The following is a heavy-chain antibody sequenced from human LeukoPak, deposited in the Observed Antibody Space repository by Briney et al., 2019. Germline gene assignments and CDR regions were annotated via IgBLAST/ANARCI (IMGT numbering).Heavy chain of an antibody. D-gene: IGHD3-16*01. V-gene: IGHV3-30*18. Sequence: PGGSLRLSCAASGFTFSNYWMTWVRQAPGKGLEWVAVISYDGSNKYYADSVKGRFTISRDNSKNTLYLQMNSLRAEDTAVYYCAKEPNGGGYYFDYWGQGTLVTVSS. CDR1: GFTFSNYW. J-gene: IGHJ4*02. CDR3: AKEPNGGGYYFDY. CDR2: ISYDGSNK.